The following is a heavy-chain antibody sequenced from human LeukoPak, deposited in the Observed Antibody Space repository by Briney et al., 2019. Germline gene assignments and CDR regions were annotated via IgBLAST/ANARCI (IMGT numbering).Heavy chain of an antibody. D-gene: IGHD1-26*01. J-gene: IGHJ4*02. CDR1: GYSISSGYY. CDR2: IYHSGST. Sequence: SETLSLTCTVSGYSISSGYYWGWIRQPPGKGLEWIGSIYHSGSTYYNPSLKSRVTISVDTSKNQFSLKLSSVTAADTAVYYCAKALSEWEPYYFDYWGQGTLVTVSS. V-gene: IGHV4-38-2*02. CDR3: AKALSEWEPYYFDY.